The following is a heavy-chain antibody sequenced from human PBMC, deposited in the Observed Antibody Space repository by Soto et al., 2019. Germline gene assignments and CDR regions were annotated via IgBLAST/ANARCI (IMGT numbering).Heavy chain of an antibody. CDR2: INPSGGST. CDR1: GYTFTSYY. Sequence: ASVKVSCKASGYTFTSYYMHWVLQAPGQGLEWMGIINPSGGSTSYAQKFQGRVTMTRNTSISTAYMELSSLRSEDTAVYYCARTLYGDNVDYWGQGTLVTVSS. V-gene: IGHV1-46*01. CDR3: ARTLYGDNVDY. D-gene: IGHD4-17*01. J-gene: IGHJ4*02.